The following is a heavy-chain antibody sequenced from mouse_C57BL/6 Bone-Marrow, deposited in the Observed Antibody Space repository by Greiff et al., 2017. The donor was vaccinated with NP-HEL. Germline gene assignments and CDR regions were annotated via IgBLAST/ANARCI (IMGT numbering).Heavy chain of an antibody. CDR1: GFNITDDY. J-gene: IGHJ2*01. V-gene: IGHV14-4*01. D-gene: IGHD1-1*01. CDR3: TTYYYGSSPLDY. Sequence: DVKLQESGAELVRPGASVKLSCTASGFNITDDYMHWVKQRPEQGLEWIGWIDPENGDTEYASKFQGKATITADTSSNTAYLQLSSLTSEDTAVYYCTTYYYGSSPLDYWGQGTTLTVSS. CDR2: IDPENGDT.